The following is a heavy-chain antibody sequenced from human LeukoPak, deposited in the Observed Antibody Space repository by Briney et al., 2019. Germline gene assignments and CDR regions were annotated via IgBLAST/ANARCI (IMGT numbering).Heavy chain of an antibody. D-gene: IGHD2-2*01. CDR2: IYYSGST. V-gene: IGHV4-39*01. J-gene: IGHJ6*02. CDR3: ARLSGLQLRRYYYYGMDV. CDR1: GGSISSSSYY. Sequence: PSETLSLTCTVSGGSISSSSYYWGWIRQPPGKGLEWIGSIYYSGSTYYNPSLKSRVTISVDTSKNQFSLKLSSVTAADTAVYYCARLSGLQLRRYYYYGMDVWGQGTTVTVSS.